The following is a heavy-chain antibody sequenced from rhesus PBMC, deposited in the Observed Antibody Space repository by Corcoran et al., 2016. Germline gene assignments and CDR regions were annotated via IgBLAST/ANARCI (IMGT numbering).Heavy chain of an antibody. CDR3: GRACSAGVCYSY. CDR1: DDSITSHY. Sequence: QLQLQESGPGLVKPSETLSLTCAVSDDSITSHYWSWIRQPPGKGLEWIGRMSYNEGRTEYNPSLNSRVTFSIDTSKNQFSLKLNSVTAADTAVYFCGRACSAGVCYSYWGQGVLVTVSS. J-gene: IGHJ4*01. D-gene: IGHD2-39*02. V-gene: IGHV4-173*01. CDR2: MSYNEGRT.